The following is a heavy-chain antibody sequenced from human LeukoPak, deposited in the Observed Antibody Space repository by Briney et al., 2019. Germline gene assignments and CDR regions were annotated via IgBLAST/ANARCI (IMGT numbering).Heavy chain of an antibody. D-gene: IGHD2-2*01. CDR3: ARQRRYCSSTSCYFGYYGLDV. Sequence: SETLSLTCTVSGGSISSSYYYWGWIRQPPGKGLEWIGSIYYSGSTYYNPSLKSRVTISVDTSKNQFSLKLRSVTAADTAVYYCARQRRYCSSTSCYFGYYGLDVWGQGTTVTVSS. J-gene: IGHJ6*02. V-gene: IGHV4-39*01. CDR2: IYYSGST. CDR1: GGSISSSYYY.